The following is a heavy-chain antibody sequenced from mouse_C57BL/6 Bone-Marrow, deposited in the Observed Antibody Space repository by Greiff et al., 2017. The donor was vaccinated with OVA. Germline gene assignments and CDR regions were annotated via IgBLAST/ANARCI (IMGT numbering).Heavy chain of an antibody. CDR3: ARGDYGRGYYAMDY. CDR2: IHPNSGST. Sequence: QVQLQQPGAELVKPGASVKLSCKASGYTFTSYWMHWVKQRPGQGLEWIGMIHPNSGSTNYNEKFKSKATLTVDKSSSTAYMQLSSLTSEDSAVYYCARGDYGRGYYAMDYWGQGTSVTVSS. D-gene: IGHD2-13*01. V-gene: IGHV1-64*01. CDR1: GYTFTSYW. J-gene: IGHJ4*01.